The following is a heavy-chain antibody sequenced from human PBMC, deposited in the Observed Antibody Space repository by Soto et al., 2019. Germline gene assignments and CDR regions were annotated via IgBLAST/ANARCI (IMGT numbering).Heavy chain of an antibody. CDR2: ISSSSSYI. CDR1: GFTFSSYS. CDR3: ARDRGRSSGFRRDAFDI. V-gene: IGHV3-21*01. Sequence: EVQLVESGGGLVKPRGSLRLSCAASGFTFSSYSMNWVRQAPGKGLEWVSSISSSSSYIYYADSVKGRFTISRDNAKNSLYLQMNSLRAEDTAVYYCARDRGRSSGFRRDAFDIWGQGTMVTVSS. J-gene: IGHJ3*02. D-gene: IGHD6-6*01.